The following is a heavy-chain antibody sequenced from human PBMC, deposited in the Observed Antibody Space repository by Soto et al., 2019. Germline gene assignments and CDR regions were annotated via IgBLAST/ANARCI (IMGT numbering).Heavy chain of an antibody. CDR3: ARDWLSSGSYFHY. CDR2: ISSSSTTI. V-gene: IGHV3-48*02. D-gene: IGHD1-26*01. Sequence: GGSLRLSCAASGFTFSSYSMNWVRRAPGKGLEWVSYISSSSTTIYYADSVKGRFTISRDNAKKSLYLQMNSLRDEDTAVYYCARDWLSSGSYFHYWGQGTLVTVSS. J-gene: IGHJ4*02. CDR1: GFTFSSYS.